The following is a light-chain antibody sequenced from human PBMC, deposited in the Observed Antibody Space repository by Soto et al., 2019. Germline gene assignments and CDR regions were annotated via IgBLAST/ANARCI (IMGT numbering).Light chain of an antibody. CDR3: QQFGSSPEFT. CDR1: QSINNRH. CDR2: AAS. J-gene: IGKJ3*01. Sequence: EIVLTQSPGTLSLSPGERATLSCRASQSINNRHLAWYQQKPGQAPRLLIYAASSRATGIPDRFSGSGSGTDFTLTISRLEPEDFAVYYCQQFGSSPEFTFGPGTKVDIK. V-gene: IGKV3-20*01.